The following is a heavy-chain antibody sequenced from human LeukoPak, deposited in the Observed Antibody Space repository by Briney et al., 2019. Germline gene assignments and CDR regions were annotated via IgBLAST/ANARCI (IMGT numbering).Heavy chain of an antibody. CDR2: IYSSATT. V-gene: IGHV4-4*07. CDR3: ARGRYCTGRICGGGDAFDI. Sequence: PSETLSLTCTVSGGSISNYWSWLRQPAGKGLEWIGRIYSSATTNLNPSLKSRVTLSIDASKNQVSLRLSSVTAADTAVYYCARGRYCTGRICGGGDAFDIWGQGTVVTVSS. D-gene: IGHD2-8*02. CDR1: GGSISNY. J-gene: IGHJ3*02.